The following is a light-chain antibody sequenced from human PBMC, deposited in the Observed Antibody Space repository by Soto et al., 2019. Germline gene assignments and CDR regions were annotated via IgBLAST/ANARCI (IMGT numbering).Light chain of an antibody. CDR3: QQSFRTPFT. J-gene: IGKJ3*01. CDR2: AAS. CDR1: QSISSY. V-gene: IGKV1-39*01. Sequence: DLPMTQSPSSLSASVGDRVNITCRASQSISSYLNWYQQKPGKAPKLLVYAASRLQSGVPSRFSGTGSGTDFTLTISSLQPEDFATYYCQQSFRTPFTFGPGNKLDIK.